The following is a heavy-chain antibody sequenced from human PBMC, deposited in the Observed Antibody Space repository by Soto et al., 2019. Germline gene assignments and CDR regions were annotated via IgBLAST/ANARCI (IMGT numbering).Heavy chain of an antibody. CDR1: GYGFTTYG. V-gene: IGHV1-18*01. CDR3: ARWRYGDY. Sequence: QVHLVQSGAAVKKPGASVKVSCKGSGYGFTTYGITWVRPAPGQGLEWMAWISAHNGNTTYAQKLQGRVTVTRDTSTSTAYMELRRLRSDDTAVYYCARWRYGDYWGQGAMVTVSS. D-gene: IGHD1-1*01. J-gene: IGHJ4*02. CDR2: ISAHNGNT.